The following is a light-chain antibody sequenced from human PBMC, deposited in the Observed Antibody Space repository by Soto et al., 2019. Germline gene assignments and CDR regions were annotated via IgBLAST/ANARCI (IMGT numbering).Light chain of an antibody. CDR2: AAS. J-gene: IGKJ1*01. CDR3: QQLNSYPWT. Sequence: DIHMTQSASTLSVSLGDRVTITGLASQTISSWLAWYQQEPGKAPKLLIYAASTLQSGVPSRFSGSGSGTDFTLTISSLQPEDFATYSCQQLNSYPWTFGQGTKVDIK. CDR1: QTISSW. V-gene: IGKV1-5*01.